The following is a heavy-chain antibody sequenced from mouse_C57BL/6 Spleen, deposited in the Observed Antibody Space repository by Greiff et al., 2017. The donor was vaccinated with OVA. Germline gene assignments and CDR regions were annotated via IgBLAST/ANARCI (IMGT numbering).Heavy chain of an antibody. CDR3: GRSHSAMDY. V-gene: IGHV1-55*01. CDR1: GYTFTSYW. Sequence: QVQLQQPGAELVKPGASVKMSCKASGYTFTSYWITWVKQRPGQGLEWIGDIYPGSGSTNYNEKFKSKATLTVDTSSSTAYIQLSTLTSEASAVYYSGRSHSAMDYWGQGTSVTVSS. J-gene: IGHJ4*01. CDR2: IYPGSGST.